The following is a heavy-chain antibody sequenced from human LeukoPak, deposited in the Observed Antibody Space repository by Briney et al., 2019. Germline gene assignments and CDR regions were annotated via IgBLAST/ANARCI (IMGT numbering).Heavy chain of an antibody. CDR2: VYYSGTT. D-gene: IGHD1-26*01. CDR3: ARRRRLGPSLDC. J-gene: IGHJ4*02. V-gene: IGHV4-39*01. CDR1: GGSINRSFY. Sequence: SETLSLTCTVSGGSINRSFYWDWIRQPPGKGLEWIGSVYYSGTTYCNTSFKSRITISVDTSKTVLSLKLTSVTAADTAVHFCARRRRLGPSLDCWGQGTLVAVSS.